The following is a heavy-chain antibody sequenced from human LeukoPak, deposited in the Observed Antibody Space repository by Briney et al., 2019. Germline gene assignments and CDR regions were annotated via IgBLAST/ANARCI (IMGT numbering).Heavy chain of an antibody. CDR3: TRLRYGDYDYYYYYIDV. Sequence: GESLKISCKGSGYIFTSDWIGWVRQMPGKGLEWMGIIYPGDSETKYNPAFQGQVTISADKSITTAYLQWSSLKASDTAIYYCTRLRYGDYDYYYYYIDVWGKGTTVTVSS. CDR2: IYPGDSET. V-gene: IGHV5-51*01. J-gene: IGHJ6*03. CDR1: GYIFTSDW. D-gene: IGHD4-17*01.